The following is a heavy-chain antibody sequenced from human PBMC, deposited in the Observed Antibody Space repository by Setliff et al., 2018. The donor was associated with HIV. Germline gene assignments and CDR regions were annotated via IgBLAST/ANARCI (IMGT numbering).Heavy chain of an antibody. CDR3: ARGTAPRRGTNYGGNYPLDY. V-gene: IGHV4-59*12. CDR2: IYHSGST. Sequence: SETLSLTCTVSGGSIDSYYCTWIRQPPGRGLEWIGNIYHSGSTCYNPSLKSRVTISIDTSKNQFSLRLSSVTAADTAVYFCARGTAPRRGTNYGGNYPLDYWGQGTLVTVSS. D-gene: IGHD4-17*01. CDR1: GGSIDSYY. J-gene: IGHJ4*02.